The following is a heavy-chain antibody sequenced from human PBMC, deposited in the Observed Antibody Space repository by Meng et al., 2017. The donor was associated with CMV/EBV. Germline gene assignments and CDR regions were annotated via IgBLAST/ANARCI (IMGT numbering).Heavy chain of an antibody. Sequence: DSDPGPANPSKPLPLPCYAPGSSIDSYYWSWTRQPAGKGLEWIGRIYTSGRTNYHPSLKSRVTMSVDTSKNQFSLKLSSVTAADTAVYYCARVLRWNGVIDYWGQGTLVTVSS. J-gene: IGHJ4*02. CDR1: GSSIDSYY. CDR2: IYTSGRT. V-gene: IGHV4-4*07. CDR3: ARVLRWNGVIDY. D-gene: IGHD4-23*01.